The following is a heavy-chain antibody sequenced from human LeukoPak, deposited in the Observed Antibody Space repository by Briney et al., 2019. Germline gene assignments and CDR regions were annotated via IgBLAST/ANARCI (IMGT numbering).Heavy chain of an antibody. CDR2: IKQDGSEK. D-gene: IGHD6-6*01. V-gene: IGHV3-7*01. CDR3: ARAPPPASSFFDY. CDR1: GFTFSSYW. J-gene: IGHJ4*02. Sequence: PGGSLRLSCAASGFTFSSYWMSWVRQAPGKGLEWVANIKQDGSEKYYVDSVKGRFTISRDNAKNSLYLQMNSLRAEDTAVYYCARAPPPASSFFDYWGQGTLVTVSS.